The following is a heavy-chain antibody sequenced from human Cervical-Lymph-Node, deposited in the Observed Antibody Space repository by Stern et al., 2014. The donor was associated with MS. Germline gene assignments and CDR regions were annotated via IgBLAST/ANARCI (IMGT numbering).Heavy chain of an antibody. J-gene: IGHJ4*02. V-gene: IGHV2-5*02. CDR1: GFSLTTSGVG. CDR3: TNFDLHY. Sequence: QVTLRESGPTLVKPTQTLTLTCTFSGFSLTTSGVGVGWIRQPPGKALEWLAFIYWDDDKVYSPSLKTRLTITKDTSKNQVVLTVTNMDPVDTATYYCTNFDLHYWSQGILVTVSS. D-gene: IGHD3-9*01. CDR2: IYWDDDK.